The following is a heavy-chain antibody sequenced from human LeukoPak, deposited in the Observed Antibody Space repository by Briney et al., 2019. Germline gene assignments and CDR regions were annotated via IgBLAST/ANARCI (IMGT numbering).Heavy chain of an antibody. CDR1: GITFSKYG. V-gene: IGHV3-30*18. Sequence: GGSLRLSCAASGITFSKYGMGWVRQAPGKGLEWVTVISFDGSNKYYADSVKGRFTISRDNSKNTVYLQMNSLRAEDTAAYYCAKGQHFDYWGQGTLVTVSS. CDR2: ISFDGSNK. J-gene: IGHJ4*02. CDR3: AKGQHFDY.